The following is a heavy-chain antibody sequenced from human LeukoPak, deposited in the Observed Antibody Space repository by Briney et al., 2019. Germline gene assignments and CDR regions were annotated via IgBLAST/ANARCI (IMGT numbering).Heavy chain of an antibody. V-gene: IGHV3-48*01. CDR2: ISSSSSTI. CDR1: GFTFSSYS. Sequence: GGSLRLSCAASGFTFSSYSMNWVRQAPGKGLEWVSKISSSSSTIYYADSVKGRFTISRDNSKNTLFLQMNSLRAEDPAVYYWAKDAGVSGSYYRWGQGTLVTVAS. J-gene: IGHJ5*02. CDR3: AKDAGVSGSYYR. D-gene: IGHD1-26*01.